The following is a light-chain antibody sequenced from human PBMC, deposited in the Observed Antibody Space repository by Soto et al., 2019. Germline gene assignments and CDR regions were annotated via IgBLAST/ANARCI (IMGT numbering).Light chain of an antibody. CDR1: QGISNN. V-gene: IGKV1-27*01. CDR3: QNYNSAPPWT. J-gene: IGKJ1*01. CDR2: AAS. Sequence: DIQMTQSPSSLSASVGDRVTITCRASQGISNNLAWYQQKPGKVPKLLIYAASTLQSGVPSRFSGSGSGTDFTLTISSLQPEDVAAYYCQNYNSAPPWTFGQGTKVEIK.